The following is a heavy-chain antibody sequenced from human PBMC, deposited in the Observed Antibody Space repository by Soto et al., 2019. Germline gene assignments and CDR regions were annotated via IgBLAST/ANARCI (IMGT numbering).Heavy chain of an antibody. V-gene: IGHV3-9*01. CDR1: GFTFDDYA. D-gene: IGHD5-12*01. CDR3: AKDRVVATTTDAFDI. Sequence: DVQLVESGGGLVQPGRSLRLSCAASGFTFDDYAMHWVRQAPGKGLEWVSGISWNSGSIGYADSVKGRFTISRDNAKNSLYLQMNSLRAEDTALYYCAKDRVVATTTDAFDIWGQGTMVTVSS. J-gene: IGHJ3*02. CDR2: ISWNSGSI.